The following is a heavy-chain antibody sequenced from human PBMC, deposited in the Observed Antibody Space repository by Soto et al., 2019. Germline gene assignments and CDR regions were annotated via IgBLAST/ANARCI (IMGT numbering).Heavy chain of an antibody. D-gene: IGHD3-16*01. CDR3: ASVSGGVHFDF. J-gene: IGHJ4*02. Sequence: QVQLVQSGAEVKKPGSSVKVSCKASGGTFSNYTISWVRQAPGQGLEWMGRIIPILRMADYAQTFQGRVTITADKSTGTAYMELSSLRSEDTAVYYCASVSGGVHFDFWGQGTLVTVSS. V-gene: IGHV1-69*02. CDR1: GGTFSNYT. CDR2: IIPILRMA.